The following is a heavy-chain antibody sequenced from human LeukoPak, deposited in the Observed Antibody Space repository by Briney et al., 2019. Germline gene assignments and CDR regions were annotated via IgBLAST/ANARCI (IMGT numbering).Heavy chain of an antibody. CDR3: AVAQPAVSYYFDY. CDR2: ISYDGSNK. CDR1: GFTFSSYG. J-gene: IGHJ4*02. V-gene: IGHV3-30*03. D-gene: IGHD5-12*01. Sequence: GGSLRLSCAASGFTFSSYGMHWVRQAPGKGLEWVAVISYDGSNKYYADSVKGRFTISRDNSKNTLYLQMNSLRAEDTAVYYCAVAQPAVSYYFDYWGQGTLVTVSS.